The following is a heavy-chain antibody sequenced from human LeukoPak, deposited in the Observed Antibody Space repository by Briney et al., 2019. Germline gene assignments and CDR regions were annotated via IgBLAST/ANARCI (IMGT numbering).Heavy chain of an antibody. J-gene: IGHJ6*02. CDR1: GFTFSSYG. D-gene: IGHD4-17*01. V-gene: IGHV3-30*02. Sequence: PGGSLRLSCAASGFTFSSYGMHWVRQAPGKGLGWVAFIRYDGSNKYYADSVKGRFTISRDNSKNTLYLQMNSMRAEDTAVYYCAKVPTTVTFYYYYYGMDVWGQGTTVTVSS. CDR2: IRYDGSNK. CDR3: AKVPTTVTFYYYYYGMDV.